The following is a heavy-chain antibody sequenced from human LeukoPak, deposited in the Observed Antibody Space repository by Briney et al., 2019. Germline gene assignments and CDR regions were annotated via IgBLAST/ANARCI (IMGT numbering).Heavy chain of an antibody. V-gene: IGHV3-21*01. D-gene: IGHD4-17*01. CDR1: GFTFSSYS. J-gene: IGHJ4*02. Sequence: GGSLRLSCEASGFTFSSYSMNWVRQAPGKGLEWVSSISSAGSYINYSDSVEGRFTISRDNTKNSLFLQMNSLRAEDTAVYYCARGKGFRYGDYAPSGGYWGQGTLVTVSS. CDR2: ISSAGSYI. CDR3: ARGKGFRYGDYAPSGGY.